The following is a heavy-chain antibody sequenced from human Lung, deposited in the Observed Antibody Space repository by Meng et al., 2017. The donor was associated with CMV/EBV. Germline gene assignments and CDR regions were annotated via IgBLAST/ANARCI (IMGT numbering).Heavy chain of an antibody. CDR3: LRRSGGSV. CDR1: GDSITNHNW. CDR2: IPHRGSS. Sequence: VQWRGSGPALVKPSETLSLTCAVSGDSITNHNWWAWVRQPPGKGLEWIGEIPHRGSSAYNPSLKSRVSMSIDKSKNQFSLKLTSVTAADTAVYHCLRRSGGSVWGQGTLVTVSS. D-gene: IGHD3-10*01. J-gene: IGHJ1*01. V-gene: IGHV4-4*02.